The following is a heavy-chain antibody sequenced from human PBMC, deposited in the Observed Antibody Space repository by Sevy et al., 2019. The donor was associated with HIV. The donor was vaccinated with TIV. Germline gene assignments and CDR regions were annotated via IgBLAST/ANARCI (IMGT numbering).Heavy chain of an antibody. CDR1: GFTFITYN. CDR3: ARGPPDGSYDYFDY. J-gene: IGHJ4*02. Sequence: GGSLRLSCAASGFTFITYNMNWVRQAPGKGLEWVAAVSGSSNYKYYAESLKGRFIISRDNAKNTLYLQINSLRADDTAVYYCARGPPDGSYDYFDYWGQGTLVTGSS. CDR2: VSGSSNYK. V-gene: IGHV3-21*06. D-gene: IGHD1-26*01.